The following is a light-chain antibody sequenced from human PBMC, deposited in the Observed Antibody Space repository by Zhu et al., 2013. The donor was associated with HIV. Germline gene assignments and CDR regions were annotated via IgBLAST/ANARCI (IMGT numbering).Light chain of an antibody. Sequence: DIEMTQSPSSLSASVGDRVSITCRASQSISSYLNWYQQKPGKAPKLLIYAASSLQSGVPSGFSGGGSGTDFTLTISSLQPEDSATYYCQQTYKTPYTFGQGTKVEI. V-gene: IGKV1-39*01. CDR1: QSISSY. CDR2: AAS. J-gene: IGKJ2*01. CDR3: QQTYKTPYT.